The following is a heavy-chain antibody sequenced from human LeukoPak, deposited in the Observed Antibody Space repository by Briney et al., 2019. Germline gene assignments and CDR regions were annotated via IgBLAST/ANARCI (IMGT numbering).Heavy chain of an antibody. D-gene: IGHD3-10*01. CDR3: APVSPWELVWFGF. CDR1: GYTLTELS. J-gene: IGHJ4*02. Sequence: ASVKVSCKVSGYTLTELSMHWVRQAPGNGPEWMGGFDPEDGVTIYAQKFQGRVTMTEDTSTYTAYMELSSLRSEDTAVYYCAPVSPWELVWFGFWGQGTLVTVSS. V-gene: IGHV1-24*01. CDR2: FDPEDGVT.